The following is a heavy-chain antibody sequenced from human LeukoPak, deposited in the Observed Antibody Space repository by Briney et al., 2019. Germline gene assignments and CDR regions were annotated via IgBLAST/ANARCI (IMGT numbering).Heavy chain of an antibody. Sequence: GGSLRLSCDASGFTFSSYGTHWVRQTPAKGLEWVAVIGSDGRNKFYADSVTGRFSVSRDNSKNTLFLQMNSLRAEDTGVYFCARDDILSDENGFDMWGRGTMVTVSS. CDR3: ARDDILSDENGFDM. V-gene: IGHV3-33*01. J-gene: IGHJ3*02. CDR1: GFTFSSYG. D-gene: IGHD3-9*01. CDR2: IGSDGRNK.